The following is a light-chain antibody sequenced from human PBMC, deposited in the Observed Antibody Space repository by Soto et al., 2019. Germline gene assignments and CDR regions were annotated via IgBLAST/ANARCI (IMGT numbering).Light chain of an antibody. J-gene: IGKJ1*01. CDR1: QSVRSN. CDR3: QQYNNWPPWT. Sequence: EIVMTQSPATLSVSPGERATLSCRASQSVRSNLAWYQQKPGQAPRLLIYGVSTRATGIPARFSGSGSETEFTLTIGSLQSEDFAVYYCQQYNNWPPWTFGQGTNVEVK. V-gene: IGKV3-15*01. CDR2: GVS.